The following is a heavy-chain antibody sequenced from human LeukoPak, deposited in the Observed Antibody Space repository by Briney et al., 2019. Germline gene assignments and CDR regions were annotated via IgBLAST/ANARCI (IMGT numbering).Heavy chain of an antibody. CDR3: ARGTYYYDSSGYYYNTDFDY. V-gene: IGHV4-59*01. J-gene: IGHJ4*02. D-gene: IGHD3-22*01. Sequence: SETLSLTCTVSGGSISSYYWSWIRQPPGKGLEWIGYIYYSGSTNYNPSLKSRVTISVDTSKSQFSLKLSSVTAADTAVYYCARGTYYYDSSGYYYNTDFDYWGQGTLVTVSS. CDR2: IYYSGST. CDR1: GGSISSYY.